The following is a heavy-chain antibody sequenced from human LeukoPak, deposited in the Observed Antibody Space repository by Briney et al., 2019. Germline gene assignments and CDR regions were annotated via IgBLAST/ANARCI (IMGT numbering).Heavy chain of an antibody. J-gene: IGHJ4*02. Sequence: GGSLRLSCAASGFTFSTRAMGWVRQAPGKGLGWVSAISGSGGSTFYADSVKGRFTISRDNSKNTLYLQMNSLRAEDTAVYYCARDNPRLLWFGELDYWGQGTLVTVSS. D-gene: IGHD3-10*01. CDR3: ARDNPRLLWFGELDY. CDR2: ISGSGGST. V-gene: IGHV3-23*01. CDR1: GFTFSTRA.